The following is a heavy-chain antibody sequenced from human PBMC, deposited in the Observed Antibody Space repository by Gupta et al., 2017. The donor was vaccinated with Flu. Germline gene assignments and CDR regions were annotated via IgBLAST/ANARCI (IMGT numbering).Heavy chain of an antibody. J-gene: IGHJ4*02. CDR2: ISHRGTT. D-gene: IGHD1-7*01. Sequence: QVQLQQWGAGLLKPSETLSLTCAVYVGSFSDYYWSWVRQTPGKGLEWIGEISHRGTTKYNPSLKSRVTISVDTRNKQFSLNLRSVTAADTAVYYCATQNWNYYYWGQGALVTVSS. CDR1: VGSFSDYY. CDR3: ATQNWNYYY. V-gene: IGHV4-34*01.